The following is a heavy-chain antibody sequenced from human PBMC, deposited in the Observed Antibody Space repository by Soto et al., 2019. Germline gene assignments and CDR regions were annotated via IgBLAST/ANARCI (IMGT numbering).Heavy chain of an antibody. CDR2: IIPIFGTA. CDR3: ARALSRGDTAMVRGNWFDP. CDR1: GGTFSSHA. D-gene: IGHD5-18*01. Sequence: SVKVSCKASGGTFSSHAISWVRQAPGQGLEWMGGIIPIFGTAIYAQKFQGRVTITRDASISTAYMELSRLRSDDTAVYYCARALSRGDTAMVRGNWFDPWGQGTLVTVYS. V-gene: IGHV1-69*05. J-gene: IGHJ5*02.